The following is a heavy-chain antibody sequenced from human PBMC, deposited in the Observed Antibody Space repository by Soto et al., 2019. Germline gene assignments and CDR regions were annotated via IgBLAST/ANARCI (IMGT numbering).Heavy chain of an antibody. V-gene: IGHV3-74*01. CDR3: ARPVGYCSGGSCYTRRANWFDP. D-gene: IGHD2-15*01. CDR1: GFTFSSYW. J-gene: IGHJ5*02. CDR2: INSDGSST. Sequence: GGSLRLSCAASGFTFSSYWMHWVRQAPGKGLVWVSRINSDGSSTSYADSVKGQFTISRDNAKNTLYLQMNSLRAEDTAVYYCARPVGYCSGGSCYTRRANWFDPWGPGTLVTVAS.